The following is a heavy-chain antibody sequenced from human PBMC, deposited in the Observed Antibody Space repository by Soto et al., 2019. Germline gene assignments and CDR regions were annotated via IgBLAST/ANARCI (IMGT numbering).Heavy chain of an antibody. D-gene: IGHD5-18*01. CDR3: ASLGEHGYSYGYRGDYFDY. V-gene: IGHV1-3*01. CDR1: GYTFTSYA. CDR2: INAGNGNT. Sequence: ASVKVSCKASGYTFTSYAMHWVRQAPGQRLEWMGWINAGNGNTKYSQKFQGRVTITRDTSASTAYMELSSLRSEDTAVYYCASLGEHGYSYGYRGDYFDYSGQGTLVTVSS. J-gene: IGHJ4*02.